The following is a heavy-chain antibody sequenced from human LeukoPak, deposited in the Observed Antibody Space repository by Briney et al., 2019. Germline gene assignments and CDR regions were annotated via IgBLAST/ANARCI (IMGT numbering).Heavy chain of an antibody. Sequence: SETLSLTCAVYGGSFSGYYWSWIRQPPGKGLGWIGEINHSGSTNYNPSLKSRVTISVDTSKNQFSLKLSSVTAADTAVYYCATRGADFWSGYYQDYWGQGTLVTVSS. D-gene: IGHD3-3*01. CDR2: INHSGST. V-gene: IGHV4-34*01. J-gene: IGHJ4*02. CDR3: ATRGADFWSGYYQDY. CDR1: GGSFSGYY.